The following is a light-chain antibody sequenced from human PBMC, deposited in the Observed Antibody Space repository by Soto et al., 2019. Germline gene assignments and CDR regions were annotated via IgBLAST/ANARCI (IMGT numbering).Light chain of an antibody. CDR2: DAS. CDR3: QQRTNWLT. Sequence: EIVLTQSPATLSLSPGDRATLSCRASQSLSRFLAWYQQKPGQAPRLLIYDASNRATGVPARFSGSGSGTDFTLTISSLEPEDFAVYYCQQRTNWLTFGGGTKVDIK. J-gene: IGKJ4*01. V-gene: IGKV3-11*01. CDR1: QSLSRF.